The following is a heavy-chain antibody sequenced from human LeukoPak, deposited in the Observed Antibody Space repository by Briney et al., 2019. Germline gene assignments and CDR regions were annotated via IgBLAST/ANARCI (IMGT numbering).Heavy chain of an antibody. V-gene: IGHV3-74*01. J-gene: IGHJ4*02. CDR1: GFTFSSHW. CDR2: INSDGSST. CDR3: ARDRSHVVPFDY. Sequence: SGGSLRLSCAASGFTFSSHWMHWVRQAPGKGLMWVSRINSDGSSTSYADSVKGRFTISRDNAKNTLYLQMNSLRAEDTAVYYCARDRSHVVPFDYRGQGTLVTVSS. D-gene: IGHD1-26*01.